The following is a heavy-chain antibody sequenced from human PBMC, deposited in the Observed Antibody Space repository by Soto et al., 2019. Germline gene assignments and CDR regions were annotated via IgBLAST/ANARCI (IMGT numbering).Heavy chain of an antibody. J-gene: IGHJ6*03. CDR1: GGSFSGYY. V-gene: IGHV4-34*01. CDR3: ARRRGYLGYMDV. Sequence: PSETLSLTCAVYGGSFSGYYWSWIRQPPGKGLEWIGEINHSGSTNYNPSLKSRVTISVDTSKNQFSLKLSSVTAADTAVYYCARRRGYLGYMDVWGKGATVTVSS. CDR2: INHSGST. D-gene: IGHD2-15*01.